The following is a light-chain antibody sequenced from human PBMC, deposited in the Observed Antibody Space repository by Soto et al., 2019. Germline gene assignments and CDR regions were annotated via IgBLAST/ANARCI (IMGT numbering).Light chain of an antibody. CDR2: AAS. J-gene: IGKJ3*01. CDR3: QKYNNVPHT. V-gene: IGKV1-27*01. Sequence: DIPMTQSPSSLSASVGDRVTITCRASQGIGNYLAWYQQKPGKVPKLLIYAASTLQSGVPSRFSGSGSGTDFTLTISSLQPEDVATYYCQKYNNVPHTFGPGTKVDFK. CDR1: QGIGNY.